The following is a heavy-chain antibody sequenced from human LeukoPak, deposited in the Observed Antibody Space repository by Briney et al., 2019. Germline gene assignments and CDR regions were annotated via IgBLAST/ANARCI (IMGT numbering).Heavy chain of an antibody. CDR1: GYTFTGYY. CDR2: INPNSGGT. D-gene: IGHD6-13*01. Sequence: ASVKVSCKASGYTFTGYYLHWVRQAPGQGLEWMGWINPNSGGTNYVQKFQGRVTMTRDTSISTAYMDLSRLRSDDTAVYYCARGIAAAGTDYWGQGTLVTVSS. V-gene: IGHV1-2*02. J-gene: IGHJ4*02. CDR3: ARGIAAAGTDY.